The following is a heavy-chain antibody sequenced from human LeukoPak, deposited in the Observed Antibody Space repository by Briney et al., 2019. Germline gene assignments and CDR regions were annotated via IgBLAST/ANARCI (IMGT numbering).Heavy chain of an antibody. J-gene: IGHJ4*02. CDR3: ARILVATIRPIDY. CDR1: GYTFTGYY. CDR2: INPNSGGT. V-gene: IGHV1-2*02. Sequence: ASVKVSCKASGYTFTGYYMHWVRQAPGQGLEWMGWINPNSGGTNYAQKFQGRVTMTRDTSISTAYMELSRLRPDDTAVYYCARILVATIRPIDYWGQGTLVTVSS. D-gene: IGHD5-12*01.